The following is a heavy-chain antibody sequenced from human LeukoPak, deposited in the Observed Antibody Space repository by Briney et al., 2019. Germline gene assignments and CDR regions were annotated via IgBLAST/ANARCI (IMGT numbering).Heavy chain of an antibody. CDR2: VDHTGST. J-gene: IGHJ6*03. D-gene: IGHD4-11*01. CDR1: DDSITMYY. V-gene: IGHV4-59*01. Sequence: SETLSLTCSVSDDSITMYYWTWIRQPPGKGLEWIGYVDHTGSTNFNPSLNGRVSISRDTSKNLFSLRLRSVTAADTAVYLCARGRVSSSTWYSTYYYYFYMDVWGKGTTVTVSS. CDR3: ARGRVSSSTWYSTYYYYFYMDV.